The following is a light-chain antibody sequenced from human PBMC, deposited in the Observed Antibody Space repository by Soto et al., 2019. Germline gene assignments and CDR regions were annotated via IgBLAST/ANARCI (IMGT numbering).Light chain of an antibody. Sequence: IKMYQSPSSLSATVGDRVTITCRASQSIRSDLNWYQHKPGKAPKLLIYATSTLQSGVPSRFSGSGSGTDFTLTISSLQPEDFATYYCQQSFSTPPYTFGQGTKVDI. CDR1: QSIRSD. V-gene: IGKV1-39*01. CDR3: QQSFSTPPYT. J-gene: IGKJ2*01. CDR2: ATS.